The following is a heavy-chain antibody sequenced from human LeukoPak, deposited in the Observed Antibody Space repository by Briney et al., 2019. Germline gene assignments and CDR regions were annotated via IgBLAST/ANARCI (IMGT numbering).Heavy chain of an antibody. V-gene: IGHV3-66*01. CDR1: GFTVSSNY. Sequence: GGSLRLSCAASGFTVSSNYMSWVRQAPGKGLEWVSVIYSGGSTYYADSVKGRFTISRDNSKNTLYLQMNSLRAEDTAVYYCAVAATGRGGFDSWGQGTLVTVSS. D-gene: IGHD3-10*01. CDR3: AVAATGRGGFDS. CDR2: IYSGGST. J-gene: IGHJ5*01.